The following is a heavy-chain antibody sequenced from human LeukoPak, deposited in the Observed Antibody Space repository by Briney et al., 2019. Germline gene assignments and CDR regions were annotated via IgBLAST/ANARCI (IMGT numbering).Heavy chain of an antibody. V-gene: IGHV4-4*07. D-gene: IGHD3-16*01. CDR2: IYTSGST. Sequence: SETLSLTCTVSGGSISSYYWSWIRQPAGKGLEWIGRIYTSGSTNYNPSLKSRVTMSVDTSKNQFSLKLSSVTAADTAVYYCAKSRSKIAFEHRAFDYWGQGTLVTVSS. CDR1: GGSISSYY. J-gene: IGHJ4*02. CDR3: AKSRSKIAFEHRAFDY.